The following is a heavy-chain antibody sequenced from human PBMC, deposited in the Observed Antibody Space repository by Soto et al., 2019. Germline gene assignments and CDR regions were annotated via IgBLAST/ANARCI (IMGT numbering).Heavy chain of an antibody. D-gene: IGHD5-12*01. J-gene: IGHJ4*01. V-gene: IGHV1-69*06. CDR2: VLPISGST. CDR1: GGLISKYS. Sequence: QVQLVQSGAEVRKPGSSVKVSRKTSGGLISKYSFNWVRQAPGQGLEWMGGVLPISGSTDYAQKFQGRLTITADRSTSTVYMELSRLRSDDTANYYCATIRVRGGPLRFEDGGQGMLISVSS. CDR3: ATIRVRGGPLRFED.